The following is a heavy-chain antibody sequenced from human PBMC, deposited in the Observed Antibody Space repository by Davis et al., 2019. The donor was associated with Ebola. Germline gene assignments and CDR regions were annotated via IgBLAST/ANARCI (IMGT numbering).Heavy chain of an antibody. CDR1: GFSFSTFA. J-gene: IGHJ4*02. CDR3: VRTTYGAPEY. D-gene: IGHD1-7*01. Sequence: PGGSLRLSCGASGFSFSTFAMYWVRQAPGKGLEWVAFIRNDGSNEYYADSVKGRFTISRDNAKSTLYLQMNSLTAEDTAVYYCVRTTYGAPEYWGQGTLVTVSS. V-gene: IGHV3-30*02. CDR2: IRNDGSNE.